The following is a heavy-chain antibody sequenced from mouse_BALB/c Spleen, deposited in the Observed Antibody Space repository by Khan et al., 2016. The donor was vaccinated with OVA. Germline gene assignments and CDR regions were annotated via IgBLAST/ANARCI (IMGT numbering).Heavy chain of an antibody. J-gene: IGHJ4*01. CDR3: ARMIITTDYYAMDY. V-gene: IGHV1S135*01. Sequence: VQLKESGPELVKPGASVKVSCKASGYSFTDYNMYWVKQSHGKSLEWIGYIDPYSGGTTYNQKLKGKATLTVDKSSSTPFMHLNSLTSEDSALYYCARMIITTDYYAMDYWGQGTSVTVSS. CDR2: IDPYSGGT. CDR1: GYSFTDYN. D-gene: IGHD1-1*01.